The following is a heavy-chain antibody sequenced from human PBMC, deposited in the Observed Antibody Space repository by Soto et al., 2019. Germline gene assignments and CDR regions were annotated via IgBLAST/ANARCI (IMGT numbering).Heavy chain of an antibody. CDR2: ISYSGST. J-gene: IGHJ4*02. CDR3: ARWTYCGGDCYWLDF. Sequence: SETLSLTCTVSGGSISSDSYYWGWIRQSPEKGLEWIASISYSGSTYYNPTLKSRLIISVDTSKSQFSLKLSSVTAADTAVYYCARWTYCGGDCYWLDFWGQGTLVTVSS. V-gene: IGHV4-39*01. D-gene: IGHD2-21*02. CDR1: GGSISSDSYY.